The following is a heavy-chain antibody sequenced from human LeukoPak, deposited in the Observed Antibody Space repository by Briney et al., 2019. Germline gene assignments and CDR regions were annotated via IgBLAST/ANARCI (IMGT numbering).Heavy chain of an antibody. CDR3: ARGPSRIVVVTRPYYFDY. CDR1: GFYFRTYW. D-gene: IGHD3-22*01. CDR2: IKEDGSEK. V-gene: IGHV3-7*03. Sequence: QAGGSLRLSCAASGFYFRTYWMTWVRQAPEKGLEWVANIKEDGSEKYYVDSVKGRFTISRDNAQNSLYLQMNILRAEDTAVYYCARGPSRIVVVTRPYYFDYWGQGTLVTVSS. J-gene: IGHJ4*02.